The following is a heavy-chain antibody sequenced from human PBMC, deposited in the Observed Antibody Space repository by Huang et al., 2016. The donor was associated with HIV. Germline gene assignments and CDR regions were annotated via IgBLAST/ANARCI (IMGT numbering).Heavy chain of an antibody. Sequence: QLQLQESGPGLVKPSETLSLTCTVSGGPISNSSHYWGWIRQPPGKGLEWIGGIVYRGATHHNPSLKRRVTMSVDASKSQISLNLISVTAADTALYYCVGYCTGGTCFEAFDIWGQGTRVTVSS. CDR1: GGPISNSSHY. CDR2: IVYRGAT. J-gene: IGHJ3*02. V-gene: IGHV4-39*01. CDR3: VGYCTGGTCFEAFDI. D-gene: IGHD2-8*02.